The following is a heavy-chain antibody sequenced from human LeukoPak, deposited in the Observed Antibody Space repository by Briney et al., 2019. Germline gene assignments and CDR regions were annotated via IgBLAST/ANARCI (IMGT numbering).Heavy chain of an antibody. V-gene: IGHV1-69*13. CDR2: IIPIFGTA. D-gene: IGHD4-17*01. CDR3: ARERACTTVTTSCYYYYGMDV. Sequence: GASVKVSCKASGGTFSSYAISWVRQAPGQGLEWMGGIIPIFGTANYAQKFQGRVTITADESTSTAYMELSSLRSEDTAVYYCARERACTTVTTSCYYYYGMDVWGQGTTVTVSS. CDR1: GGTFSSYA. J-gene: IGHJ6*02.